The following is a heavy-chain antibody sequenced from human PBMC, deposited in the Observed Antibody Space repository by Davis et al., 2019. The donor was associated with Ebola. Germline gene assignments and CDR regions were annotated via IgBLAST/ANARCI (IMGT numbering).Heavy chain of an antibody. CDR3: ATSRFTYCGGDCPYYYGMDV. J-gene: IGHJ6*02. Sequence: ASVKVSCKVSGYTLTELSMHWVRQAPGKGLEWMGGFDPEDGETIYAQKFQGRVTMTEDTSTDTAYMELSSLRSEDTAVYYCATSRFTYCGGDCPYYYGMDVWGQGTTVTVSS. CDR2: FDPEDGET. CDR1: GYTLTELS. V-gene: IGHV1-24*01. D-gene: IGHD2-21*01.